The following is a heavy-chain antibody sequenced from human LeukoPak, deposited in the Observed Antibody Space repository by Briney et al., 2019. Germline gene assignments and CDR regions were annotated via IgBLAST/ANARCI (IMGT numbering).Heavy chain of an antibody. CDR3: SNSPDGAFDY. Sequence: GGSLRLSCAVSGFTFSSYAMRWVRQAPGKGVEWVSAISGSGGSTYYADAVKGRFTISRDNSKNTLYLQMNSLRAEDTAVYYCSNSPDGAFDYWGQGTVVTVSS. CDR1: GFTFSSYA. CDR2: ISGSGGST. V-gene: IGHV3-23*01. J-gene: IGHJ4*02.